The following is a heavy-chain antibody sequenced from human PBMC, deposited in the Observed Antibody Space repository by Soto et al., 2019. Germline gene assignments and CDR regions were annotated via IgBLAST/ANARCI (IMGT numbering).Heavy chain of an antibody. CDR2: IIPIVGTA. D-gene: IGHD2-21*02. J-gene: IGHJ6*02. Sequence: ASVKVSCKASGNTFISYYMHWVRQAPGQGLEWMGGIIPIVGTANYAQKFQGRVTITADESTSTAYMELSSLRSEDTAVYYCARGDSSEYGMDVWGQGTTVTVSS. V-gene: IGHV1-69*13. CDR1: GNTFISYY. CDR3: ARGDSSEYGMDV.